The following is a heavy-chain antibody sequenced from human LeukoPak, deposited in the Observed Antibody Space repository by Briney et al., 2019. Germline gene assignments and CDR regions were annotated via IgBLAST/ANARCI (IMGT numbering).Heavy chain of an antibody. D-gene: IGHD3-10*01. CDR1: GGSISSYY. Sequence: SETLSLTCAVYGGSISSYYWSWIRQPPGKGLEWIGYIYYSGSTNYNPSLKSRVTILVDKSKNQFSLKLNSVTAADTAVYYCARVEEGYGSGRRENYYYYYMDVWGKGTTVTISS. CDR2: IYYSGST. J-gene: IGHJ6*03. CDR3: ARVEEGYGSGRRENYYYYYMDV. V-gene: IGHV4-59*01.